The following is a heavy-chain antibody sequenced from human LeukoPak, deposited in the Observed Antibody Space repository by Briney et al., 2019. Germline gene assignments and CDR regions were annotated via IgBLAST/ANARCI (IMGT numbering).Heavy chain of an antibody. D-gene: IGHD6-25*01. Sequence: GASVKVSCKASGYTFTGYYMHWVRQAPGQGLEWMGWINPNSGNTHYAQKFQGRVTMTRDTSISTAYMELSSLRSDDTAVYYCAREGAAAEDVNWFDPWGQGTLVTVSS. J-gene: IGHJ5*02. CDR2: INPNSGNT. CDR1: GYTFTGYY. V-gene: IGHV1-2*02. CDR3: AREGAAAEDVNWFDP.